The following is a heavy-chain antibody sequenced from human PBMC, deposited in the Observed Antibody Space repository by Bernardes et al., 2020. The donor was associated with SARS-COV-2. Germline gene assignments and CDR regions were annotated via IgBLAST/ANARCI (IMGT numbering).Heavy chain of an antibody. CDR1: GGSINSDTFY. CDR3: ARDRPNDYDGNGYYYSGMDV. J-gene: IGHJ6*02. D-gene: IGHD4-17*01. Sequence: SEPLSLTCTVSGGSINSDTFYWTWLRQPAGKGLEWIGRIFTSGSTNYNPSLKSRVTISVDTPKNQFSLRLSSVTAADTAVYYCARDRPNDYDGNGYYYSGMDVWGQGTTVTVSS. CDR2: IFTSGST. V-gene: IGHV4-61*02.